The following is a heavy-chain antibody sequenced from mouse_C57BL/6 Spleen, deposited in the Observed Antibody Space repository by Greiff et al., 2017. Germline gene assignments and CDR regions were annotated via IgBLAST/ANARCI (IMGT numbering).Heavy chain of an antibody. Sequence: EVQLQQSGAELVKPGASVKLSCTASGFNIKDYYMHWVKQRTEQGLEWIGRIDPEDGETKYAPKFQGKATITADTSSNTAYLQLSSLTSDDTAVYYCASPVITTVVATVTGYAMDYWGQGTSVTVSS. CDR2: IDPEDGET. J-gene: IGHJ4*01. D-gene: IGHD1-1*01. V-gene: IGHV14-2*01. CDR3: ASPVITTVVATVTGYAMDY. CDR1: GFNIKDYY.